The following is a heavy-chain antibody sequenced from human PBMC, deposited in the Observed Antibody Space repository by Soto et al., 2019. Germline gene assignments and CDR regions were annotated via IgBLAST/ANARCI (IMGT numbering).Heavy chain of an antibody. CDR1: GFTFSDYY. Sequence: QVQLVESEGGLVRPGVSLRLSCAASGFTFSDYYMTWIRQAPGKGLEWVSYITGSSDYTNYADSVKGRFTISRDNVKNSLYLQMNSLRAEDTAVYYCAREYYYGMDVWGQGTTVTVSS. CDR2: ITGSSDYT. J-gene: IGHJ6*02. V-gene: IGHV3-11*05. CDR3: AREYYYGMDV.